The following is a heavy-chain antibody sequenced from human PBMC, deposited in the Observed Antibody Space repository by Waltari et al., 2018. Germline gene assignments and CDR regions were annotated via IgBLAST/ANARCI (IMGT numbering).Heavy chain of an antibody. CDR1: GFTFSSYW. J-gene: IGHJ4*02. CDR3: AKERGGAADFDY. D-gene: IGHD6-13*01. Sequence: EVQLVESGGGLVQPGGSLRLSCAASGFTFSSYWMSWVRQAPGKGLEWVANIKQDGSEKYYADSVKGRFTISRDNSRNTLYLQMNSLRAEDTAMYYCAKERGGAADFDYWGQGTLVTVSS. CDR2: IKQDGSEK. V-gene: IGHV3-7*01.